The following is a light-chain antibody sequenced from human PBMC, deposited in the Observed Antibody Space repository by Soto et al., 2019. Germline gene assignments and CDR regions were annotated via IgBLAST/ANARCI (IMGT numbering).Light chain of an antibody. CDR1: SSDIGRYNF. V-gene: IGLV2-8*01. CDR2: DVV. CDR3: AAWDDSLNGRV. J-gene: IGLJ1*01. Sequence: QSALTQPPSASGSPGQSVTISCTGSSSDIGRYNFVAWYQQHPGQAPKVILYDVVKRPSGVPDRFSGSKSGNTASLAISGLQSDDEADYYCAAWDDSLNGRVFGTGTKLTVL.